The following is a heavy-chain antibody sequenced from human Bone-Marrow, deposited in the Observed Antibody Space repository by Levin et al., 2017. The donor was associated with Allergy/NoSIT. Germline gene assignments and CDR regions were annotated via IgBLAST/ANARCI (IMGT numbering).Heavy chain of an antibody. D-gene: IGHD6-19*01. Sequence: SSETLSLTCTVSGGSISSGGYYWSWIRQHPGKGLEWIGYIYYSGSTYYNPSLKSRVTISVDTSKNQFSLKLSSVTAADTAVYYCARVWGWYSSGWYDPLSGDVWGKGTTVTVSS. CDR2: IYYSGST. J-gene: IGHJ6*04. V-gene: IGHV4-31*03. CDR3: ARVWGWYSSGWYDPLSGDV. CDR1: GGSISSGGYY.